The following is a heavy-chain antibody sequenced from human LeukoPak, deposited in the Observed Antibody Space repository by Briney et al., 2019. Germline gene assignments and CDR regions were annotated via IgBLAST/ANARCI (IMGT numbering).Heavy chain of an antibody. D-gene: IGHD5-12*01. CDR2: ISVYNGNT. Sequence: ASVKVSCKASGYTFTSYGISWVRQAPGQGLEWMGWISVYNGNTNYAQKSQDRVTMTTDTSTSIAYMELRSLRFDDTAVYYCARGGIVATEMTGDYWGQGTLVIVSS. V-gene: IGHV1-18*01. J-gene: IGHJ4*02. CDR3: ARGGIVATEMTGDY. CDR1: GYTFTSYG.